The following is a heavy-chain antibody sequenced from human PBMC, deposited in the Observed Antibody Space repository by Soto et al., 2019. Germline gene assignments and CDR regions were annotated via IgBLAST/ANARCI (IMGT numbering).Heavy chain of an antibody. D-gene: IGHD6-13*01. CDR2: IYYSGST. CDR3: ASSNIAATGFYYYGMDV. CDR1: GGSISSYY. Sequence: SETLSLTCTVSGGSISSYYWSWIRQPPGKGLEWIGYIYYSGSTIYNPSLKSRVTISVDTSKNQFSLKLSSVTAADTAVYYCASSNIAATGFYYYGMDVWGRGTTVTVSS. J-gene: IGHJ6*02. V-gene: IGHV4-59*01.